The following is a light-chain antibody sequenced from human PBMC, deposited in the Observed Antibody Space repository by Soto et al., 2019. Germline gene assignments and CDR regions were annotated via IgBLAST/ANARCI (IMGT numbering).Light chain of an antibody. J-gene: IGKJ1*01. CDR1: QSISSW. CDR2: DAS. V-gene: IGKV1-5*01. CDR3: QQLDSYPRT. Sequence: DIQMTQSPSTLSASVGDRGTITCPASQSISSWLAWYQQKPGKAPKLLIYDASSLESGVPSRFSGSGSGTEFTLTISSLQPEDFATYYCQQLDSYPRTFGQGTKVDIK.